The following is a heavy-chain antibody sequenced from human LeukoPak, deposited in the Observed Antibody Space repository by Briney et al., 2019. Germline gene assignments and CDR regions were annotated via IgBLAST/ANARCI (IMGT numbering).Heavy chain of an antibody. J-gene: IGHJ4*02. CDR2: IYPGDSDT. Sequence: GESLKISCKGSGYSFTSYWIGWVRQMPGKGLEWMGIIYPGDSDTRYSPSFQGQVTISADKSISTAYLQWRSLKASDTAMYYCARSLTYYYDSSGYSITYFDYWGQGTLVTVSS. V-gene: IGHV5-51*01. CDR3: ARSLTYYYDSSGYSITYFDY. CDR1: GYSFTSYW. D-gene: IGHD3-22*01.